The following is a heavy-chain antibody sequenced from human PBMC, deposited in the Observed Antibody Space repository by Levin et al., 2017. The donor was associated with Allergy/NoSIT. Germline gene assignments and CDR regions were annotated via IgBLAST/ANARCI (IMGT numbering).Heavy chain of an antibody. V-gene: IGHV4-39*01. CDR1: GGSISSNSYY. D-gene: IGHD6-19*01. CDR3: ARPPRRQWLAEIDY. CDR2: IYYSGST. Sequence: PSETLSLTCTVSGGSISSNSYYWGWIRQPPGKGLEWIGSIYYSGSTYYNPSLKSRVTISVDMSKNQFSLKLTSMTAADTAVYYCARPPRRQWLAEIDYWGPGTLVTVSS. J-gene: IGHJ4*02.